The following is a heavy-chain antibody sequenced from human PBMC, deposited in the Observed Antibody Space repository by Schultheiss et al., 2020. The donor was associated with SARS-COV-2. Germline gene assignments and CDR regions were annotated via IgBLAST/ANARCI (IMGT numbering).Heavy chain of an antibody. CDR2: ISWNSGSI. Sequence: SLKISCAASGFTFSNYEMNWVRQAPGKGLEWVSGISWNSGSIGYADSVKGRFTISRDNAKNSLYLQMNSLRAEDTAVYYCARGGGNYYYGMDVWGQGTTVTVSS. CDR3: ARGGGNYYYGMDV. J-gene: IGHJ6*02. CDR1: GFTFSNYE. D-gene: IGHD3-3*01. V-gene: IGHV3-9*01.